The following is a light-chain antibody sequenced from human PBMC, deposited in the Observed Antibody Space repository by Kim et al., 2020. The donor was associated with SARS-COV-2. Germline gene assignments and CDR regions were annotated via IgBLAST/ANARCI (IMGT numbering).Light chain of an antibody. V-gene: IGKV1D-16*01. CDR3: QQYNSYPVT. Sequence: GSVRDTVTLTCWASQDISRWVAWYQQRPEKAPKSLMYATSTLQSGVPSRFSGSGSGTHFTLTISSLQPEDFATYYCQQYNSYPVTFGGGTKVDIK. J-gene: IGKJ4*01. CDR1: QDISRW. CDR2: ATS.